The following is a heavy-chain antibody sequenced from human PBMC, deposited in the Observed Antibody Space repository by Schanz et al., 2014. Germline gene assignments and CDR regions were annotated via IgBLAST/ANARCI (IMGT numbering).Heavy chain of an antibody. Sequence: EVQLAESGGGLVQPGGSLRLSCAASTFTFSSDWMSWVRQAPGKGPEWVSYIRSSSTPIYYADSVKSRFTISRDNSRNTLYLQMNSLRAEDTAVYYCARDGYSVVVISTTESFDIWGQGTMVTVSP. V-gene: IGHV3-48*01. CDR1: TFTFSSDW. CDR2: IRSSSTPI. D-gene: IGHD2-21*01. CDR3: ARDGYSVVVISTTESFDI. J-gene: IGHJ3*02.